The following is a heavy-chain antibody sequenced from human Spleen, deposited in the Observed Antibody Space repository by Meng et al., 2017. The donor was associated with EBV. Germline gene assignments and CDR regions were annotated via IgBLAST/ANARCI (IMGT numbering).Heavy chain of an antibody. D-gene: IGHD2-15*01. CDR3: AGGDQYSHYFHS. CDR2: LYRGGIT. CDR1: GFTVGGNF. J-gene: IGHJ4*02. Sequence: DVRLVESGGGLVQPGGSLRLSCAASGFTVGGNFMSWVRRAPGKGLEWVSVLYRGGITYYADSVKGRFTISRDNSKNTLYLQMNGLRADDTAVYYCAGGDQYSHYFHSWGQGTLVTVSS. V-gene: IGHV3-53*01.